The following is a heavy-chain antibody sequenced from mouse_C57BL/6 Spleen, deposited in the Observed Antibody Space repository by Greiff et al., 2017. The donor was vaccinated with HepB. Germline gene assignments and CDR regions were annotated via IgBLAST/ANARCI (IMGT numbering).Heavy chain of an antibody. V-gene: IGHV1-61*01. D-gene: IGHD2-12*01. CDR1: GYTFTSYW. CDR3: ARKARYDDFDY. Sequence: VQLQQPGAELVRPGSSVKLSCKASGYTFTSYWVDWVKQRPGQGLEWIGNIYPSDSETHYNQKFKDKATLTVDKSSSTAYMQLSSLTSEDSAVYYCARKARYDDFDYWGQGTTLTVSS. CDR2: IYPSDSET. J-gene: IGHJ2*01.